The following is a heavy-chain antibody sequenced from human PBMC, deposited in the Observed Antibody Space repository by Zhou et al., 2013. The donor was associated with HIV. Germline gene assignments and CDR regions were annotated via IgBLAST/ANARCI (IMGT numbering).Heavy chain of an antibody. Sequence: QVQLVQSGAEVKKPGSSVKVSCKASGGTFSSYAISWVRQAPGQGLEWMGRIIPILGIANYAQKFQGRVTITADKSTSTAYMELSSLRSEDTAVYYCARVGDCSSTSCYAPGLVYWGQGTLVTVSS. CDR1: GGTFSSYA. D-gene: IGHD2-2*01. J-gene: IGHJ4*02. CDR3: ARVGDCSSTSCYAPGLVY. V-gene: IGHV1-69*04. CDR2: IIPILGIA.